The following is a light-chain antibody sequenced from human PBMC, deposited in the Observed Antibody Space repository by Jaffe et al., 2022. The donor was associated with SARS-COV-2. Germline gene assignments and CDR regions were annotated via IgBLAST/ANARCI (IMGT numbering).Light chain of an antibody. V-gene: IGLV3-1*01. CDR1: NLGSKY. CDR3: QAWGTNTVV. CDR2: LDT. Sequence: SYELTQPPSVSVSPGQTARLTCSGANLGSKYACWYQQKPGQSPVLVIYLDTKRPSGIPERFSGSNSGSTATLTISETQTMDEADYYCQAWGTNTVVFGGGTKLTVL. J-gene: IGLJ2*01.